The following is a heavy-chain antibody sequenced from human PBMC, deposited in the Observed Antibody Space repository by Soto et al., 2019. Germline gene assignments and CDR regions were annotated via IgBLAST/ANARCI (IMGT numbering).Heavy chain of an antibody. CDR2: ISGSGGST. Sequence: GSLRLSCAASGFTFSSYAMSWVRQAPGKGLEWVSAISGSGGSTYYADSVKGRFTISRDNSKNTLYLQMNSLRAEDTAVYYCAPCPYDYIWGSYRLFDIWGQGTMVTVSS. J-gene: IGHJ3*02. V-gene: IGHV3-23*01. CDR3: APCPYDYIWGSYRLFDI. CDR1: GFTFSSYA. D-gene: IGHD3-16*02.